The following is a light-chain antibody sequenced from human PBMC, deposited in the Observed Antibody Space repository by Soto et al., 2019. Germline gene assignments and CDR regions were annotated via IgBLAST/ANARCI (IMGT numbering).Light chain of an antibody. CDR2: NVN. CDR3: TSYTTTGPWV. CDR1: SRDVGGYNY. V-gene: IGLV2-14*01. J-gene: IGLJ3*02. Sequence: QSALTQPASVSGSPGQSITISCTGTSRDVGGYNYVSWYQQHPGKAPKLLIYNVNDRPSGVSNRFSGSKSGNTASLTISGLQAEDEADYYCTSYTTTGPWVFGGGTKLTVL.